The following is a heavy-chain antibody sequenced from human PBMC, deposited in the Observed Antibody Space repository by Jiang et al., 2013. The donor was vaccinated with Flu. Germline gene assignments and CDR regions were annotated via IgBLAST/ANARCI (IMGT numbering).Heavy chain of an antibody. CDR1: GDSVSSNTAA. D-gene: IGHD3-10*01. CDR2: TYYKSKWYN. Sequence: QTLSLTCVISGDSVSSNTAAWNWIRQSPSRGLEWLGRTYYKSKWYNEYAVSVKSRITINPDTSENQFSLQLNSVTPEDTAVYFCARGGVWFGELFSAFDVWGQGTMVTVSS. CDR3: ARGGVWFGELFSAFDV. V-gene: IGHV6-1*01. J-gene: IGHJ3*01.